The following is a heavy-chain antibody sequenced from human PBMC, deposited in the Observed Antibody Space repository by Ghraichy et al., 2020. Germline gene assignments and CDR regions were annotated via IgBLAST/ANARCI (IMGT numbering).Heavy chain of an antibody. Sequence: GGSLRLSCAASGFTFSRYGMQWVRQAPGKGLEWVTVISYDGSNRYFADSVKGRFTISRDNSKNTLYLEMNSLRAEDTAVYYCARDFDTSGFYYVSCFGYYHYGMDFWGQGTTVTVSS. D-gene: IGHD3-22*01. CDR3: ARDFDTSGFYYVSCFGYYHYGMDF. J-gene: IGHJ6*02. V-gene: IGHV3-30*03. CDR2: ISYDGSNR. CDR1: GFTFSRYG.